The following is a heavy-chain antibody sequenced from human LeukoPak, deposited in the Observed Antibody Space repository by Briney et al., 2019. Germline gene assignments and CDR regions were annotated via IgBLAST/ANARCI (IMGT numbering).Heavy chain of an antibody. J-gene: IGHJ4*02. CDR1: GFTFSSYS. Sequence: QPGGSLRLSCAASGFTFSSYSMNWVRQAPGKGLEWVSAISGGGGSTYYADSVKGRFTISRDNSKNTLYLQMNNLRVEDTAVYYCAGDGSGSYYNVDYWGQGTLVTVSS. CDR2: ISGGGGST. CDR3: AGDGSGSYYNVDY. V-gene: IGHV3-23*01. D-gene: IGHD3-10*01.